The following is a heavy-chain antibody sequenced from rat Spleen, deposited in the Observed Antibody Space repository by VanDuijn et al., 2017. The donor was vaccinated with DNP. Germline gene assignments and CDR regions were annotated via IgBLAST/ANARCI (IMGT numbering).Heavy chain of an antibody. CDR3: ALTSY. CDR1: GFSLTSYN. V-gene: IGHV2-41*01. Sequence: QVQMKETGPGLVQPSQTLSLTCTVAGFSLTSYNVHWVRQPPGKGLEWMGVIWNTGGTRYNSALKSRLSISKDTSKSQVFLKMNSLQTEDTATYYCALTSYWGQGVMVTVSS. CDR2: IWNTGGT. J-gene: IGHJ2*01. D-gene: IGHD1-10*01.